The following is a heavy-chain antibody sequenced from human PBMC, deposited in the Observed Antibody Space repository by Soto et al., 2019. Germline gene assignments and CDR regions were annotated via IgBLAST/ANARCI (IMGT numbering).Heavy chain of an antibody. CDR3: ARITLAAAGYYYYGMDV. V-gene: IGHV2-70*11. Sequence: SGPTLVNPTQTLTLTCTFSGFSLSTSGVCVSWIRQPPGKALEWLARIDWDDDKYYSTSLKTRLTISKDTSKNQVVLTMTNMDPVDTATYYCARITLAAAGYYYYGMDVWGQGTTVTVSS. J-gene: IGHJ6*02. D-gene: IGHD6-13*01. CDR1: GFSLSTSGVC. CDR2: IDWDDDK.